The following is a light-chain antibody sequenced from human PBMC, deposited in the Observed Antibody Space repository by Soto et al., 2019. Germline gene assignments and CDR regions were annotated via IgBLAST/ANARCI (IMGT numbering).Light chain of an antibody. CDR2: GAS. CDR1: QSIDSSY. CDR3: QYYCF. Sequence: EIVLTQSPGILSLSPGERATLSCRASQSIDSSYLPWYQHRPAQAPRLLIYGASSKATGIPDRFRGSGSGTDFTLTISRQEPEDFAVYYCQYYCFFGGGTKVEIK. V-gene: IGKV3-20*01. J-gene: IGKJ4*01.